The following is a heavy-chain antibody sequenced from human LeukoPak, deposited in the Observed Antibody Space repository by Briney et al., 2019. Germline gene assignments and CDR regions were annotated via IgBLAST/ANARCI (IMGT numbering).Heavy chain of an antibody. J-gene: IGHJ6*03. Sequence: ASVKVSCKASGYTFTGYYMHWVRQAPGQGLEWMGRINPNSGGTNYAQKFQGRVTVTRDTSISTAYMELSRLRSDDTAVYYCARDRSNVAGGRYYYYYYMDVWGKGTTVTVSS. D-gene: IGHD6-19*01. CDR1: GYTFTGYY. V-gene: IGHV1-2*06. CDR3: ARDRSNVAGGRYYYYYYMDV. CDR2: INPNSGGT.